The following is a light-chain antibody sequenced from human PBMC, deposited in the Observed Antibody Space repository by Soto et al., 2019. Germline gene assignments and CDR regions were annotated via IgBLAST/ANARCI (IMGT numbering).Light chain of an antibody. J-gene: IGLJ1*01. Sequence: QSVLAQPAPVSGSPGQSVTISCTGTSSDVGAYNSVSWYQQHPDKAPQLMIYKGTQRPSGVSNRFSGSTSGNAASLTISGLQAGAEADYFCCSSEPESTYVFGTGTKVTVL. CDR1: SSDVGAYNS. CDR2: KGT. V-gene: IGLV2-23*01. CDR3: CSSEPESTYV.